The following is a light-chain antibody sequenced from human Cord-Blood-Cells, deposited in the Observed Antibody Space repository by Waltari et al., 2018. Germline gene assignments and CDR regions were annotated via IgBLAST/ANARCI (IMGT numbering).Light chain of an antibody. CDR1: SPDVGSYNL. V-gene: IGLV2-23*01. Sequence: QSALTQPASVSGSPGQSITISCTGTSPDVGSYNLVSWSHQHPGKAPKLMIYEGSKRPSGVSNRFSGSKSVNTASLTISGLQAEDGADYYCCSYAGSSTWVFGGGTKLTVL. CDR3: CSYAGSSTWV. CDR2: EGS. J-gene: IGLJ3*02.